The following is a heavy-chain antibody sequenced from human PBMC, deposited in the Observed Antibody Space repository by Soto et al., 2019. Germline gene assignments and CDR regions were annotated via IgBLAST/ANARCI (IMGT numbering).Heavy chain of an antibody. Sequence: EVQLVESGGGLVQSGGSLRLSCAASGFTFSNFNMNWVRQAPGKGREWVSFISGSGSTTYYADSVKGRFTISRDNAENSLYLQMNSLRDEDTAVYYCARDTQFYSDSSAFKEFDYWGQGTLVTVSS. V-gene: IGHV3-48*02. CDR1: GFTFSNFN. CDR2: ISGSGSTT. J-gene: IGHJ4*02. CDR3: ARDTQFYSDSSAFKEFDY. D-gene: IGHD3-22*01.